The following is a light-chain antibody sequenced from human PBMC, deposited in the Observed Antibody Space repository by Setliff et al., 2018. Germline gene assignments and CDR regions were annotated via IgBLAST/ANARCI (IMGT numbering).Light chain of an antibody. CDR1: SSDVGGYNY. V-gene: IGLV2-14*01. CDR3: SSYSGSSTLG. J-gene: IGLJ1*01. CDR2: EVS. Sequence: QSALTQPASVSGSPGQSITISCTGTSSDVGGYNYVSWYQQHPGKAPKLMIYEVSDRPSGVSNRFSGSRSGNTASLTISGLQAEDEADYYCSSYSGSSTLGFGTGTKGTVL.